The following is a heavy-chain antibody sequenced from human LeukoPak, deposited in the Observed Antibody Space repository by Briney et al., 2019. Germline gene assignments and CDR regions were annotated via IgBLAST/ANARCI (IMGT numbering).Heavy chain of an antibody. CDR1: GGSFSRYY. CDR3: ARGELVVVPAVNYYYYYMDV. V-gene: IGHV4-34*01. D-gene: IGHD2-2*01. Sequence: SDTLSLTCAVYGGSFSRYYWIWVREPPGTGLESFGDINQSGSTNYNPSLKSRVTISVDTSKNQFSLKLSSVTAADTAVYYCARGELVVVPAVNYYYYYMDVWGKGTTATVSS. CDR2: INQSGST. J-gene: IGHJ6*03.